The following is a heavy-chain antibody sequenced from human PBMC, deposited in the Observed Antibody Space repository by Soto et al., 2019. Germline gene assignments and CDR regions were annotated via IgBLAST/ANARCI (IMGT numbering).Heavy chain of an antibody. V-gene: IGHV4-31*03. CDR1: CGSISSGGYY. J-gene: IGHJ6*02. D-gene: IGHD2-21*01. CDR2: IYYSGTT. CDR3: AASCVACGGFNYYGMDV. Sequence: PSETLSLTCTVSCGSISSGGYYWYWIRQHPGKGLEWIGYIYYSGTTYYNPSLKSRVTISVDTSKNQFSLKLSSVTAADTAVYYCAASCVACGGFNYYGMDVWGQGTTVTVSS.